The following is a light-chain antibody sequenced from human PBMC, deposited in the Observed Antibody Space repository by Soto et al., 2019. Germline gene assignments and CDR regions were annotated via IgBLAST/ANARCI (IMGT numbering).Light chain of an antibody. V-gene: IGLV2-23*02. CDR3: CSYAGSSTYV. J-gene: IGLJ1*01. CDR1: SSDVGSYNL. Sequence: QSALTQPASVSGSPGQSITISCTGTSSDVGSYNLVSWYQQHPGKAPKLMISGVSKRPSGVSNRFSGSKSGNTASLTISGLQAEDEADYYCCSYAGSSTYVFGTGTKVTVL. CDR2: GVS.